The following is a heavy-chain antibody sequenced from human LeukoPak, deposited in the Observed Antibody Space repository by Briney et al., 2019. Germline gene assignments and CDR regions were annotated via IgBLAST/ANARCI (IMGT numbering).Heavy chain of an antibody. CDR3: ARDGAVAGIYYYFDY. CDR2: ISYDGSNK. J-gene: IGHJ4*01. D-gene: IGHD6-19*01. CDR1: GFTFSSYA. Sequence: GGSLRLSCAASGFTFSSYAMHWVRQAPGKGLEWVAVISYDGSNKYYADSVKGRFTISRDNSKNTLYLQMNSLRAEDTAVYSCARDGAVAGIYYYFDYWGQEPWSPSPQ. V-gene: IGHV3-30-3*01.